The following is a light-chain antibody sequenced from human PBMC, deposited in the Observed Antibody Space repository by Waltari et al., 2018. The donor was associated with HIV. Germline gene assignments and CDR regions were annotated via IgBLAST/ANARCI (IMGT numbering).Light chain of an antibody. CDR3: NSRDSSGNQLGVV. CDR2: GKN. Sequence: SSELTQDPAVSVALGQTVRITCQGDSLRSYYASWYQQKPGQAPVLVIYGKNNRPSGFPDRFSGSSSGNTASLTITGAQAEDEADYYCNSRDSSGNQLGVVFGGGTKLTVL. V-gene: IGLV3-19*01. J-gene: IGLJ2*01. CDR1: SLRSYY.